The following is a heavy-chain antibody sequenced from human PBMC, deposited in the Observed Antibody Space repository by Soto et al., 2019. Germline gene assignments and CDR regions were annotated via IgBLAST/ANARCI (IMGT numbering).Heavy chain of an antibody. D-gene: IGHD3-22*01. CDR3: ARAPTYYYDSSGYTADY. CDR1: GGSFSGYY. V-gene: IGHV4-34*01. CDR2: IXXSXXX. Sequence: SETLSLTCAVYGGSFSGYYWSWIRQPPGKGLXWIXXIXXSXXXXXNXXLKSRVTISVDTSKNQFSLKLSSVTAAETAVYYCARAPTYYYDSSGYTADYWGQGNLVTV. J-gene: IGHJ4*02.